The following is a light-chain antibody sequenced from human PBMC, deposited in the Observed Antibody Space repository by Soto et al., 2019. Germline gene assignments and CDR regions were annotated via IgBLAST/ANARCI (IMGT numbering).Light chain of an antibody. Sequence: DIQMTQSPSTLSASVGDRVTITCRASQSISSWLAWYQQKPGQAPKLLIYDASSLESGVPSRFSGSGSGTEFTLTISSLQPDDFETYYCQQYNSYSWTFGQGTKVEIK. V-gene: IGKV1-5*01. J-gene: IGKJ1*01. CDR2: DAS. CDR3: QQYNSYSWT. CDR1: QSISSW.